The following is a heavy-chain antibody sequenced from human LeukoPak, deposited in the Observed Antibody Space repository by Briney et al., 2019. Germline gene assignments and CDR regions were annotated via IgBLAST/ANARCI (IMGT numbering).Heavy chain of an antibody. D-gene: IGHD6-19*01. CDR2: ISSNGGST. CDR3: ARDDSAWYAY. CDR1: GFPFSAYA. J-gene: IGHJ4*02. Sequence: GGSLRLSCSVSGFPFSAYAMHWVRQAPGKGLEYASSISSNGGSTYYADSVKGRFTISRDNAKNSLYLQMNSLRAEDTAVYYCARDDSAWYAYWGPGTLVTVSS. V-gene: IGHV3-64*04.